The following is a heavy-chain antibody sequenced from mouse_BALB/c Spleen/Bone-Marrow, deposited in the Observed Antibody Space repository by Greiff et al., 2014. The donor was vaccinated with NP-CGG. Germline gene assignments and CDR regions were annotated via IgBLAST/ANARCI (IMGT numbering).Heavy chain of an antibody. CDR2: IYPGNSDT. CDR1: GYSFTSYW. J-gene: IGHJ4*01. Sequence: DVQLQESGTVLARPGASVKMSCKASGYSFTSYWMHWVKQRPGQGLEWIGAIYPGNSDTSYNQKFKGKAKLTAVSSASTAYMELSSLTNEDSAVYYCTRSPTVITTYSGAMDYWGQGTSVTVSA. D-gene: IGHD2-4*01. V-gene: IGHV1-5*01. CDR3: TRSPTVITTYSGAMDY.